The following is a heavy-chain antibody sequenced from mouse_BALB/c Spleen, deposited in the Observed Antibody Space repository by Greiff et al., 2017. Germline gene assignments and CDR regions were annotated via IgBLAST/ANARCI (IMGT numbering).Heavy chain of an antibody. CDR2: ISSGGST. V-gene: IGHV5-6-5*01. CDR3: ARNYGSSYDWYFDV. J-gene: IGHJ1*01. Sequence: EVHLVESGGGLVKPGGSLKLSCAASGFTFSSYAMSWVRQTPEKRLEWVASISSGGSTYYPDSVKGRFTISRDNARNILYLQMSSLRSEDTAMYYCARNYGSSYDWYFDVWGAGTTVTVSS. CDR1: GFTFSSYA. D-gene: IGHD1-1*01.